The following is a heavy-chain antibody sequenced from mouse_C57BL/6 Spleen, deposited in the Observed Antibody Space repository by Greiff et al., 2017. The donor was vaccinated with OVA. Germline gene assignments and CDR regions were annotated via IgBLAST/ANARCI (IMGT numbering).Heavy chain of an antibody. J-gene: IGHJ2*01. CDR2: IHPTSGST. Sequence: VQLQQPGAELVKPGASVKLSCKASGYTFTSSWMHWVKQRPGQGLEWIGMIHPTSGSTNYNEKFKSKATLTVDKSSSAAYMQLSSLTSEDSAVYYCAYSNYARFDYWGQGTTLTGSS. D-gene: IGHD2-5*01. CDR3: AYSNYARFDY. CDR1: GYTFTSSW. V-gene: IGHV1-64*01.